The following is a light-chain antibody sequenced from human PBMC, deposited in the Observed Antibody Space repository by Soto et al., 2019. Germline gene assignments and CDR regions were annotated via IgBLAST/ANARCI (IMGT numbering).Light chain of an antibody. CDR3: QQGGT. J-gene: IGKJ2*02. V-gene: IGKV3-20*01. CDR2: GTS. CDR1: QSVPGNY. Sequence: EIVLTQSPGTLSLSPGERATLSCRASQSVPGNYLAWFQHKPGQAPRLLIYGTSTRAPAIPDRFSGSGSGTDFTLTISRLESEDFAIYYCQQGGTFGQGTKLEIK.